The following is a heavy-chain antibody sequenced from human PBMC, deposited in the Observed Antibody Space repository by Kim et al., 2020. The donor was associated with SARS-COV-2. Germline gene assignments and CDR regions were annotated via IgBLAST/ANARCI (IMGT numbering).Heavy chain of an antibody. CDR2: IYHSGST. CDR3: ATGIAAAATDAFDI. J-gene: IGHJ3*02. V-gene: IGHV4-4*02. D-gene: IGHD6-13*01. Sequence: SETLSLTCAVSGGSISSSNWWSWVRQPPGKGLEWIGEIYHSGSTNYNPSLKSRVTISVDKSKNQFSLKLSSVTAADTAVYYCATGIAAAATDAFDIWGQGTMVTVSS. CDR1: GGSISSSNW.